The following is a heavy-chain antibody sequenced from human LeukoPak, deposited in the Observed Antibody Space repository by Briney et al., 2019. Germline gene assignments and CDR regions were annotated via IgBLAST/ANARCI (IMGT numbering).Heavy chain of an antibody. V-gene: IGHV1-69*13. D-gene: IGHD2-2*02. CDR2: IIPIFGTA. Sequence: ASVKVSCKASGGTFSSYAISWVRQAPGQGLEWMGGIIPIFGTANYAQKFQGRATITADESTSTAYMELSSLRSEDTAVYYCARERRGVVVPAAIHPNYYYYGMDVWGQGTTVTVSS. J-gene: IGHJ6*02. CDR1: GGTFSSYA. CDR3: ARERRGVVVPAAIHPNYYYYGMDV.